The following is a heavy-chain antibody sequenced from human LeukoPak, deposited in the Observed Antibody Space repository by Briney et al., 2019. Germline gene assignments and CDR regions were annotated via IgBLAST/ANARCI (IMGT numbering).Heavy chain of an antibody. J-gene: IGHJ4*02. Sequence: GGSLTLSCTASGFTFSSYGMHWVRQAPGKGLEWVAVISYDGSNKYYADSVKGRFTISRDNSKNPLYLQMNSLRAEDTAVYYCAKDGPSTYYYDSSGYYPHFDYWGQGTLVTVSS. D-gene: IGHD3-22*01. V-gene: IGHV3-30*18. CDR3: AKDGPSTYYYDSSGYYPHFDY. CDR1: GFTFSSYG. CDR2: ISYDGSNK.